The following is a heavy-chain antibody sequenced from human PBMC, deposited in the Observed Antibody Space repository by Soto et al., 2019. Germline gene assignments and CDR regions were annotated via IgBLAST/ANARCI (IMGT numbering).Heavy chain of an antibody. Sequence: QVQLQESGPGLVKPSETLSLTCTVSGGSISSNYWSWIRQPPGKGLEWIGYIYYSGSTNYNPSLQSRVTISVDTSKNQFSLQLSSVTAADTAVYDCARGDEYSSSFDYWGQGTLVTVSS. D-gene: IGHD6-6*01. CDR2: IYYSGST. CDR1: GGSISSNY. CDR3: ARGDEYSSSFDY. J-gene: IGHJ4*02. V-gene: IGHV4-59*01.